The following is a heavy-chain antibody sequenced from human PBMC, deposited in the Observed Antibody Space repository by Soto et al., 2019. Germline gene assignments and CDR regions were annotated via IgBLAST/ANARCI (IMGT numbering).Heavy chain of an antibody. V-gene: IGHV1-69*13. CDR3: ARATVDTATSYYYYGMDV. D-gene: IGHD5-18*01. CDR2: IIPIFGTA. Sequence: SVKVSCKASGGTFSSYAISWVRQAPGQGLEWMGGIIPIFGTANYAQKFQGRVTITADESTSTAYMELSSLRSENTAVYYCARATVDTATSYYYYGMDVWGQGTTVTVS. J-gene: IGHJ6*02. CDR1: GGTFSSYA.